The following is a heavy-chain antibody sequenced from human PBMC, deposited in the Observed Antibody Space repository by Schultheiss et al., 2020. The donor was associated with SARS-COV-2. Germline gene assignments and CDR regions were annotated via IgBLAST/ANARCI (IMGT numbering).Heavy chain of an antibody. V-gene: IGHV4-38-2*02. CDR1: GYSISSGYY. CDR3: AREATVVTYYYYGMDV. Sequence: SETLSLTCAVSGYSISSGYYWGWIRQPPGKGLEWIGEINHSGSTNYNPSLKSRVTISVDTSKNQFSLKLSSVTAADTAVYYCAREATVVTYYYYGMDVWGQGTTVTVSS. CDR2: INHSGST. J-gene: IGHJ6*02. D-gene: IGHD4-23*01.